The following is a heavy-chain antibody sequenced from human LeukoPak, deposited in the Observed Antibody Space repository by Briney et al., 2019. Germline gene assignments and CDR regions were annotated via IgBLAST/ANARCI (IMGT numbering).Heavy chain of an antibody. D-gene: IGHD5-18*01. J-gene: IGHJ4*02. V-gene: IGHV4-31*03. CDR2: IYYSGST. CDR3: ARDSGYSYGPFDY. Sequence: SETLSLTCTVSGGSISSGGYYWSWIRQHPGKGLEWIGCIYYSGSTYYNPSLKSRVTISVDTSKNQFSLKLSSVTAADTAVYYCARDSGYSYGPFDYWGQGTLVTVSS. CDR1: GGSISSGGYY.